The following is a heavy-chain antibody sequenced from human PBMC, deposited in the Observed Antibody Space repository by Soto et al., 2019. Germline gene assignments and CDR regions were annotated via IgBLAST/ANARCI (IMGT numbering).Heavy chain of an antibody. CDR3: AKSSTWAHYYMDV. V-gene: IGHV3-23*01. Sequence: EVQLLESGGGLVQPGGSLRLSCAASGFTFSSYAMSWVRQAPGKGLEWVSVISGSGDSTNYADSVKDRFTISRDNSKNSLYLQMNSLRVEDTAVYYCAKSSTWAHYYMDVWGKGTTVTVSS. CDR2: ISGSGDST. D-gene: IGHD2-2*01. CDR1: GFTFSSYA. J-gene: IGHJ6*03.